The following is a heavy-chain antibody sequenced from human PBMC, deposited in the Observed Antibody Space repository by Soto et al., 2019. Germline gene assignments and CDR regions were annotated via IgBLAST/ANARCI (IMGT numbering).Heavy chain of an antibody. Sequence: EVQLVESGGGLVQPGGSLRLSCAASGFTFSSYWMSWVRQAPGKGLEWVANIKQDGSEKYYVDSVKGRFTISRDNAKNSLYLQMNSLRAEDTAVYYCASADYGDSLGAFDIWGQGTMVTVSS. D-gene: IGHD4-17*01. V-gene: IGHV3-7*01. CDR2: IKQDGSEK. J-gene: IGHJ3*02. CDR3: ASADYGDSLGAFDI. CDR1: GFTFSSYW.